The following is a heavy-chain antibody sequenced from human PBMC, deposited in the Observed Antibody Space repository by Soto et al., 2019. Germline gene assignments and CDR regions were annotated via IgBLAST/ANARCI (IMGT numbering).Heavy chain of an antibody. D-gene: IGHD3-3*01. CDR1: GGSFSGYY. CDR2: INHSGST. J-gene: IGHJ5*02. V-gene: IGHV4-34*01. Sequence: SETLSLTCAVYGGSFSGYYWSWIRQPPGKGLEWIGEINHSGSTNYNPSLKSRVTISVDTSKNQFSLKLSSVTAADTAVYYCARGRSVLRFLVNWFDPWGQGTLVTVSS. CDR3: ARGRSVLRFLVNWFDP.